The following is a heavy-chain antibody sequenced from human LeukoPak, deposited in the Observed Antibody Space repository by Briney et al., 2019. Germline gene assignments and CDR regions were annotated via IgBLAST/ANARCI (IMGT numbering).Heavy chain of an antibody. CDR2: ISGYNGNT. V-gene: IGHV1-18*01. D-gene: IGHD4-17*01. CDR3: ARGLMTTVTTSLPYRGDAFDI. CDR1: GYTFTSYG. Sequence: ASVKVSCKASGYTFTSYGISWVRQARGQGLEWMGWISGYNGNTNYAQKFQGRVTMTRDTSTSTVYMELSSLRSEDTAVYYCARGLMTTVTTSLPYRGDAFDIWGQGTMVTVSS. J-gene: IGHJ3*02.